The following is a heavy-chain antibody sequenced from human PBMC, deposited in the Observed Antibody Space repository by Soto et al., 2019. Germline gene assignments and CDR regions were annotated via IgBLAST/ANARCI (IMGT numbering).Heavy chain of an antibody. CDR1: GGSVGSGDYY. Sequence: QVQLQESGPGLVKPSETLSLSCTVSGGSVGSGDYYWSWIRQPPGKGLEYIGYIYYTGSTNYNLSLKSRVTISVDTSKNQFSLKLSSVTAADTAVYYCASARESGGGVDSWGQGTLVTVSS. V-gene: IGHV4-61*08. CDR2: IYYTGST. CDR3: ASARESGGGVDS. J-gene: IGHJ4*02. D-gene: IGHD1-26*01.